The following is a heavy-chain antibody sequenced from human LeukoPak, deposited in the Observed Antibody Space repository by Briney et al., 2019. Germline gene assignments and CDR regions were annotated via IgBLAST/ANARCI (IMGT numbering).Heavy chain of an antibody. CDR3: AKSHSVEQRGYFDY. V-gene: IGHV3-23*01. J-gene: IGHJ4*02. D-gene: IGHD1/OR15-1a*01. Sequence: GGSLRLSCAASGFTFTTYAMSWVRQAPGKGLEWLSTVSDSGANTYYADSVKGRFTISRDNSRNTVYLRMNSLSAEDTAVSYCAKSHSVEQRGYFDYWGQGTLVTVSS. CDR2: VSDSGANT. CDR1: GFTFTTYA.